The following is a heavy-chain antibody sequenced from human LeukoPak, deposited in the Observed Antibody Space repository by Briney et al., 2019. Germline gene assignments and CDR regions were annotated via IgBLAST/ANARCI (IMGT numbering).Heavy chain of an antibody. Sequence: SEALSLTCTVSGGSISSHYWSWIRQHPGKGLEWIGYIYYSGSTYYNPSLKSRVTISVDTSKNQFSLKLSSVTAADTAVYYCARVLRAFDIWGQGTMVTVSS. CDR3: ARVLRAFDI. V-gene: IGHV4-59*06. J-gene: IGHJ3*02. CDR1: GGSISSHY. CDR2: IYYSGST.